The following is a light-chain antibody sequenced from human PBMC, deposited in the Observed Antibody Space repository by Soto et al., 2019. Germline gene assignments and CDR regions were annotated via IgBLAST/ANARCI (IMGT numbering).Light chain of an antibody. CDR2: GAS. V-gene: IGKV3-15*01. J-gene: IGKJ3*01. CDR1: QSLSRN. CDR3: QHYNYWPPAFT. Sequence: EILMTQSPATLSVSPGERATLSCRAIQSLSRNLAWYQQKPGQARRLLIYGASTRASDIPARFSGSRSGTEFTLTLSSLQSEDFALYYCQHYNYWPPAFTFGPGTKVDL.